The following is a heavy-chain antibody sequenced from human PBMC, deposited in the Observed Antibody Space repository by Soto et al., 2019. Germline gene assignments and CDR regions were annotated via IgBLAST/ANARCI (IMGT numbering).Heavy chain of an antibody. CDR1: GFTFRSSP. D-gene: IGHD3-3*01. V-gene: IGHV3-23*01. J-gene: IGHJ5*02. Sequence: GGSLRLSCAVSGFTFRSSPMSWVRRAPGKGLEWVSGISGGDDSAYYVDSVQGRFTITRDNSKNTLYLQMNSLRAEDTAVYYCALFGVLIYPEAWGQGTLVTVSS. CDR2: ISGGDDSA. CDR3: ALFGVLIYPEA.